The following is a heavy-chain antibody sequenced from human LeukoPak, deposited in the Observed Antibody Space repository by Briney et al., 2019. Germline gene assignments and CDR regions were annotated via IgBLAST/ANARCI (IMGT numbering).Heavy chain of an antibody. D-gene: IGHD4-23*01. V-gene: IGHV3-21*01. J-gene: IGHJ3*02. CDR3: ARERGPTVVTLPMAFDI. CDR2: ISSSSSYI. CDR1: GFTFSSYS. Sequence: GGSLRLSYAASGFTFSSYSMNWVRQAPGKGLEWVSSISSSSSYIYYADSVKGRFTISRDNAKNSLYLQMYSLRAEDTAVYYCARERGPTVVTLPMAFDIWGQGTMVTVSS.